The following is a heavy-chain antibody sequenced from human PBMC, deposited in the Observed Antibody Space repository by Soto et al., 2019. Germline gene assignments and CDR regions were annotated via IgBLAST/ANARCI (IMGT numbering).Heavy chain of an antibody. V-gene: IGHV3-21*01. Sequence: LRLSCLASWFAFSSYSFNWVLQFPGKVLEWVSSLSITTTYIHYAYSVTGRFTIFRDNTKNSVYLQMDSLRAEDTAIYYCARGERVGDPMFDYWGQGTLVTVSS. CDR1: WFAFSSYS. D-gene: IGHD2-21*02. CDR2: LSITTTYI. CDR3: ARGERVGDPMFDY. J-gene: IGHJ4*02.